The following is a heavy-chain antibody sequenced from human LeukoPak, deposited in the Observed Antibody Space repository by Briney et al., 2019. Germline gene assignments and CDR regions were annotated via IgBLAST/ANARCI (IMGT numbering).Heavy chain of an antibody. D-gene: IGHD6-13*01. Sequence: SETLSLTCTVSGGSISSYYWSWLRQPPGKGLEWIGYIYYSGSTNYNPSLKSRVTISVDTSKNQFSLKLSSVTAADTAVYYCARGEGIAAAEDWFDPWGQGTLVTVSS. CDR2: IYYSGST. J-gene: IGHJ5*02. CDR3: ARGEGIAAAEDWFDP. CDR1: GGSISSYY. V-gene: IGHV4-59*01.